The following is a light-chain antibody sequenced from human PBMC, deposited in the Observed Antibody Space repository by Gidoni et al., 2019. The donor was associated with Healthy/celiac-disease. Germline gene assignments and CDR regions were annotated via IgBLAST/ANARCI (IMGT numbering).Light chain of an antibody. CDR3: CSYAGSSTVV. CDR2: EVS. Sequence: QSALPHPASVSGSPGQSITISCTGTSSAVGSYNLVSWYQQHPGKAPKLMIYEVSKRPSGVSNRFSGSKSGNTAFLTISGLQAEDEADYYCCSYAGSSTVVFGGGTKLTVL. CDR1: SSAVGSYNL. J-gene: IGLJ2*01. V-gene: IGLV2-23*02.